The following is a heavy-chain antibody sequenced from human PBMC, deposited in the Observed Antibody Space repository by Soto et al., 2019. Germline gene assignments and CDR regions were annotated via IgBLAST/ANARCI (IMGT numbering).Heavy chain of an antibody. V-gene: IGHV3-23*01. J-gene: IGHJ4*02. CDR3: PKNPASPLDY. CDR1: GFTFSSYA. Sequence: GGSLRLSGAASGFTFSSYAISWVRQAPGKGLEWVSAISGSGVSTYYADSVKGRFTISRDNSKKTLYLQMNSLRAEDTAVYYCPKNPASPLDYWGQ. CDR2: ISGSGVST.